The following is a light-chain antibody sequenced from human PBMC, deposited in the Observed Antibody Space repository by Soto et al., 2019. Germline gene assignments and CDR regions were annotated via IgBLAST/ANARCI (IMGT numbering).Light chain of an antibody. J-gene: IGLJ3*02. Sequence: QSALTQPASVSGSPGQSITISCTGTSSDVGGYNYVSWYQQHPGKAPKLIIYDVNNRPSGVSNRFSGSKSGNTASLTISGLQPEDEADYYCSSYTTSSTWVFGGGTKVTVL. V-gene: IGLV2-14*03. CDR1: SSDVGGYNY. CDR2: DVN. CDR3: SSYTTSSTWV.